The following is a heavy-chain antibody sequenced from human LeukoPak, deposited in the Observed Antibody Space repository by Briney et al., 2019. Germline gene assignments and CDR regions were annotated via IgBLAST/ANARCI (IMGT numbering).Heavy chain of an antibody. V-gene: IGHV3-11*04. Sequence: GGSLRLSCAASGFTFSDYHMSWIRQAPGKGLEWVSYISRSGSTIHYADSVKGRFTISRDDAKNTLYLLMNSLGDEDTAVYYCGILPPGYWGQGTQVTVS. D-gene: IGHD2-8*02. CDR2: ISRSGSTI. J-gene: IGHJ4*02. CDR1: GFTFSDYH. CDR3: GILPPGY.